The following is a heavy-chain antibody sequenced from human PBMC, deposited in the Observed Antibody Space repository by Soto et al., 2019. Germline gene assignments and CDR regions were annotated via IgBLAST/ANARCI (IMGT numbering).Heavy chain of an antibody. CDR3: AKLYYDFWSGYSTPYYFDY. CDR2: ISGSGGST. V-gene: IGHV3-23*01. J-gene: IGHJ4*02. D-gene: IGHD3-3*01. CDR1: GFPFSSYT. Sequence: SMRLSWTASGFPFSSYTMNWVRPAPGKGLEWVSAISGSGGSTYYADSVKGRFTISRGNSKNTLYLQMNSLRAEDTAVYYCAKLYYDFWSGYSTPYYFDYWGQGTLVTVSS.